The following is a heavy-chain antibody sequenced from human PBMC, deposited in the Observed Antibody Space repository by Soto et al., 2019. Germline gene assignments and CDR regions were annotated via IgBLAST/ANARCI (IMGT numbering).Heavy chain of an antibody. J-gene: IGHJ5*02. CDR1: GGSISSYY. CDR3: ARAFRGVVVVAATYSFENWFDP. V-gene: IGHV4-59*12. CDR2: IYYSGST. D-gene: IGHD2-15*01. Sequence: SETLSLTCTVSGGSISSYYWSWIRQPPGKGLEWIGYIYYSGSTNYDPSLKSRVTISVDTSKNQFSLKLSSVTAADTAVYYCARAFRGVVVVAATYSFENWFDPWGQGTLVTVSS.